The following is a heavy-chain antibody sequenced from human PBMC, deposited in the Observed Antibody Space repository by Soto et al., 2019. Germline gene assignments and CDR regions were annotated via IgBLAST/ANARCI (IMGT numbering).Heavy chain of an antibody. J-gene: IGHJ6*02. V-gene: IGHV3-66*01. CDR3: TRGHGGGEGGYYYHGMDV. CDR2: IYSAGNT. CDR1: GFTVSSNY. D-gene: IGHD2-21*01. Sequence: GGSPRLSCASSGFTVSSNYMSWVRQAPGKGLEWISIIYSAGNTYYADSVKGRFTISRDNSKNTLYLQMNSLKIEDTAVYYCTRGHGGGEGGYYYHGMDVWGQGTTVTVSS.